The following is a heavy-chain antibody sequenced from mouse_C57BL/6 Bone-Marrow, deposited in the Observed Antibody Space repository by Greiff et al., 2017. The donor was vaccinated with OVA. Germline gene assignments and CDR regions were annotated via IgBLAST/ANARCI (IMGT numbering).Heavy chain of an antibody. CDR1: GYTFTDYE. V-gene: IGHV1-15*01. D-gene: IGHD1-1*01. CDR3: TRGVTTLVAHYFDY. Sequence: QVQLQQSGAELVRPGASVTLSCKASGYTFTDYEMHWVKQTPVHGLEWIGAIDPETGGTAYNQKFKGKAILTADKSSSTAYMELRSLTSEDSAVYYCTRGVTTLVAHYFDYWGQGTTLTVSS. J-gene: IGHJ2*01. CDR2: IDPETGGT.